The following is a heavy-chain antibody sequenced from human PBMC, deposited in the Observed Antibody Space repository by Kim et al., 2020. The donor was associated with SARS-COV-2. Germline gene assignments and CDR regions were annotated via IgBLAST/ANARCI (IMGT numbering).Heavy chain of an antibody. CDR3: ASHRGDFRPTDY. CDR1: GGSISSNY. V-gene: IGHV4-59*08. CDR2: ISYSGSA. D-gene: IGHD2-21*02. J-gene: IGHJ4*02. Sequence: SETLSLTCTVSGGSISSNYWNWIRQPPGKGLEWIGYISYSGSANYYSNLKSRGTISVDTSTNKISLNLSLMSTADTATYYCASHRGDFRPTDYCGRGALV.